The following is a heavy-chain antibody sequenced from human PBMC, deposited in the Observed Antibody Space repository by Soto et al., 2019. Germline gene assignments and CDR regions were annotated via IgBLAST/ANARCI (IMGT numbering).Heavy chain of an antibody. D-gene: IGHD3-10*01. Sequence: PGGSLRLSCSASGFTFSNYAMHWVRQAPGKGLEYVSGSSSNGGSTYYADSVKGRFTISRDKSKNTLYLQMSSLRAEDTAVYHSVKESEERYFGSGSYYNSGYFFDYWGQGALVTVSS. CDR2: SSSNGGST. CDR1: GFTFSNYA. CDR3: VKESEERYFGSGSYYNSGYFFDY. V-gene: IGHV3-64D*06. J-gene: IGHJ4*02.